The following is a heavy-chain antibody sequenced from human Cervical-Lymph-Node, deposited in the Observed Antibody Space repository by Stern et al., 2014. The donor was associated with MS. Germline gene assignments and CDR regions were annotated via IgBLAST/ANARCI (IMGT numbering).Heavy chain of an antibody. CDR3: ARSVEMTSGLDY. V-gene: IGHV1-2*02. CDR2: ISPPTGGT. CDR1: GYSFIGYY. Sequence: QVQLVQSGAEVQKPGASVKLSCKASGYSFIGYYMHWVRQAPGQGLEWMGWISPPTGGTIEAQPFQGRVTMTWDTSMSTAYMEVYRLRSDDTAVYYCARSVEMTSGLDYWGPGTLVIVSS. D-gene: IGHD5-24*01. J-gene: IGHJ4*02.